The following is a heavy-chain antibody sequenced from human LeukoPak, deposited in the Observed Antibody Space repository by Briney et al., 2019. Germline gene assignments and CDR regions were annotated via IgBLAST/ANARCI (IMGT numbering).Heavy chain of an antibody. V-gene: IGHV3-73*01. CDR2: IKTKAESYAT. D-gene: IGHD4-23*01. J-gene: IGHJ6*02. CDR3: TRLSGGNSDSYYYGLDV. CDR1: GFTFSGSA. Sequence: GGSLKLSCAASGFTFSGSAIHWFRQACGQALEWLACIKTKAESYATAYVASVKGRFTISRDDSKNTAYLQMDSLKTEDTAMYYCTRLSGGNSDSYYYGLDVWGQGTTVTVSS.